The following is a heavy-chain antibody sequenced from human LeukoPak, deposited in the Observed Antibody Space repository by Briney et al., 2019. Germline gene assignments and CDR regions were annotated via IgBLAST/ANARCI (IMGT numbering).Heavy chain of an antibody. CDR1: GFTFSSYA. D-gene: IGHD5-12*01. CDR2: ISYDGSNK. J-gene: IGHJ3*02. CDR3: ARAGIVATIAAFDI. Sequence: GGSLRLSCAASGFTFSSYAMHWVRQAPGKGLEWVAVISYDGSNKYYADSVKGRFTISRDSSKNTLYLQMNSLRAEDTAVYYCARAGIVATIAAFDIWGQGTMVTVSS. V-gene: IGHV3-30-3*01.